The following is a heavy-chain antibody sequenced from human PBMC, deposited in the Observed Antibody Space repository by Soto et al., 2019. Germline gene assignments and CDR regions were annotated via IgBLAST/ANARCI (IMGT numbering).Heavy chain of an antibody. CDR2: ISGGGGST. Sequence: EVQLLESGGGLVQPGGSLRVSCEASGFTFSSYDMNWVRQAPGKGLEWVSGISGGGGSTHYADSVKGRFTISRDNSRNTLYLQMNSLRADDTALYYCAKGAGSDSGGYWGQGTLVTVSS. D-gene: IGHD3-10*01. CDR1: GFTFSSYD. V-gene: IGHV3-23*01. CDR3: AKGAGSDSGGY. J-gene: IGHJ4*02.